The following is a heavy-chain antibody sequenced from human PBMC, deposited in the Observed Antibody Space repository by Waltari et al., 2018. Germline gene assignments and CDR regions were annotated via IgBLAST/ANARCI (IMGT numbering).Heavy chain of an antibody. D-gene: IGHD3-22*01. J-gene: IGHJ4*02. CDR3: ARSPYYDSSGPYFDY. V-gene: IGHV5-51*01. Sequence: EVQLVQSGAEVKKPGESLKISCKGSGYSFTSYWIACVRQMPGKGLEWMGIIYPHDSDTRYSPSFQGQVTISADKSITTAYLQWSSLKASDTATYYCARSPYYDSSGPYFDYWGQGTLVTVSS. CDR2: IYPHDSDT. CDR1: GYSFTSYW.